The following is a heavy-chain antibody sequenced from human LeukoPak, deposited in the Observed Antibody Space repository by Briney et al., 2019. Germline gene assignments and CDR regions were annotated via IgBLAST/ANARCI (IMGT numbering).Heavy chain of an antibody. V-gene: IGHV5-51*01. D-gene: IGHD6-6*01. CDR3: ARQYGSSSGGGVFDY. CDR2: IYPGDSDT. Sequence: GESLKISCKGSGYSFTSYWIGWVRQMPGKGLEWMGIIYPGDSDTRYSPSFQGQVTISADKSISTAYLQWSSLKASDTAMYYCARQYGSSSGGGVFDYWGQGTLVTVSS. CDR1: GYSFTSYW. J-gene: IGHJ4*02.